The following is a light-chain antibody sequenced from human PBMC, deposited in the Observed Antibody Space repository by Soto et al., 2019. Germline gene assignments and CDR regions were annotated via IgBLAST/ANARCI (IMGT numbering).Light chain of an antibody. J-gene: IGKJ2*01. Sequence: IQMTQSPSSLSASVGDRVTITCRASQSVSSYLNWYQQKPGKAPNLLIYAASSLQSGVPSRFSASGSGTDFTLTISSLQPEDFATYFCQQSYSIPQTFGQGTKLEIK. CDR1: QSVSSY. V-gene: IGKV1-39*01. CDR2: AAS. CDR3: QQSYSIPQT.